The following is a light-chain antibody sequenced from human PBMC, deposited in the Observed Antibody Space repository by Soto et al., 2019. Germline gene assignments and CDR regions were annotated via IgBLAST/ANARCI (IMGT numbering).Light chain of an antibody. CDR3: SSYTSRSTQV. CDR1: SSDVGGYNY. Sequence: QSALTQPASVSGSPGQSITIFCTGTSSDVGGYNYVSWYQQHPGKAPKHMIYEVSNRPSGVSNRFSGSKSGNTASLTISGLQAEDEADYYCSSYTSRSTQVFGGGTQLTVL. V-gene: IGLV2-14*01. CDR2: EVS. J-gene: IGLJ2*01.